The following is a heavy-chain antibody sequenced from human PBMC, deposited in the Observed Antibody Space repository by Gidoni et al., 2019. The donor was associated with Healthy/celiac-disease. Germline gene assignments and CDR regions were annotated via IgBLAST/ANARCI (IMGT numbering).Heavy chain of an antibody. J-gene: IGHJ4*02. CDR1: GYTFTSYG. Sequence: QVQLVQSGAEVKKPGASVKVSCKASGYTFTSYGISWVRQAPGQGLEWMGWISAYNGNTNYAQKLQGRVTMTTDTSTSTAYMELRSLRSDDTAVYYCARESPTSYYYGSGSYSNFDYWGQGTLVTVSS. CDR3: ARESPTSYYYGSGSYSNFDY. CDR2: ISAYNGNT. V-gene: IGHV1-18*01. D-gene: IGHD3-10*01.